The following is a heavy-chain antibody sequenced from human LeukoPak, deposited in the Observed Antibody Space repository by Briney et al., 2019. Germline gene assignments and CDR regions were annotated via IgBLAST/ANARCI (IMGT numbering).Heavy chain of an antibody. D-gene: IGHD2-8*01. CDR3: ARVQGHPPNGLDV. V-gene: IGHV3-74*01. CDR2: INSDASST. Sequence: PGGSLRLSCAAFGFTFSNYWMHWVRQAPGKGLVWVSRINSDASSTSYADSVKGRFTISRDNAKNTLYLQMNSLRAEDTAVYYCARVQGHPPNGLDVWGQGTMVTVSS. CDR1: GFTFSNYW. J-gene: IGHJ3*01.